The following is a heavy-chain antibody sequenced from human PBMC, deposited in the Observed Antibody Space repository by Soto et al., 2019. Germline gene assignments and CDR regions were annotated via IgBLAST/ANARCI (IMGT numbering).Heavy chain of an antibody. CDR1: GFTFSSYD. D-gene: IGHD3-3*01. V-gene: IGHV3-13*01. Sequence: EVQLVESGGGLVQPGGSLRLSCAASGFTFSSYDMHWVRQATGKGLEWVSAIGTAGDTYYPGSVKGRFTISRENAKNSLYLQMNSLRAEDTAVYYCARGFLEWLFRDWFDPWGQGTLVTVSS. CDR2: IGTAGDT. J-gene: IGHJ5*02. CDR3: ARGFLEWLFRDWFDP.